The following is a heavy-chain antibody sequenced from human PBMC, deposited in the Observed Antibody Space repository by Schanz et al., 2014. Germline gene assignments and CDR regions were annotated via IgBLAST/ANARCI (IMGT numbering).Heavy chain of an antibody. D-gene: IGHD6-13*01. CDR3: ARAAGPVDY. CDR2: IFTSGST. J-gene: IGHJ4*02. Sequence: QVQLRESGPGLVKPSKTLSLTCTVSGGSISSYYWSWIRQPAGKGLEWIGRIFTSGSTDYNPSLKSRLPMSVEPSKTQFSLKLSSVTAADTAVYYCARAAGPVDYWGQGTLVTVSS. V-gene: IGHV4-4*07. CDR1: GGSISSYY.